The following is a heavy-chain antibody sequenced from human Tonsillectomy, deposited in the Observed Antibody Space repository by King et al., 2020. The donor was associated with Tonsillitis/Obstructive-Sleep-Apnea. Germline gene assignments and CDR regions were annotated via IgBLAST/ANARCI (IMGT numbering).Heavy chain of an antibody. Sequence: QLVQSGAEVKKPGSSVKVSCKASGGTFSSYAISWVRQAPGQGLEWMGGIIPIFGTANYAQKFQGRVTITADESTSTAYMELSSLRSEDTAVYYCARDARLHLGELPSDNWFDPWGQGTLVTVSS. V-gene: IGHV1-69*01. J-gene: IGHJ5*02. D-gene: IGHD3-16*02. CDR2: IIPIFGTA. CDR1: GGTFSSYA. CDR3: ARDARLHLGELPSDNWFDP.